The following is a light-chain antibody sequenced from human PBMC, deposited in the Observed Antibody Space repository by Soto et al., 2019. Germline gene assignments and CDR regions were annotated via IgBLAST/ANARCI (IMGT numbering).Light chain of an antibody. Sequence: EIVMTQSPATLSVSPGERVTLSCRASQSVSQSVSSKLAWYQQKPGRAPRLLIHCASTRATGIPARFRGSGSGTEFTLTISSLQSEDLAVYFCQQYHNWPPTFGQGTKVEIK. CDR3: QQYHNWPPT. J-gene: IGKJ1*01. CDR2: CAS. CDR1: QSVSQSVSSK. V-gene: IGKV3-15*01.